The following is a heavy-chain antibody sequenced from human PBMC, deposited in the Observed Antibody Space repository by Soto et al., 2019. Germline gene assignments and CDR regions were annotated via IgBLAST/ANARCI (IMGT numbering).Heavy chain of an antibody. CDR2: ISAYNGNT. CDR1: GYTFTSYG. V-gene: IGHV1-18*01. CDR3: ARSYYDILTGYYSYFDY. Sequence: QVPLVQSGAEVKKPGASVKVSCKASGYTFTSYGISWVRQAPGQGLEWMGWISAYNGNTNYAQKLQGRVTMTTDTSTSTAYMELRSLRSDDTAVYYCARSYYDILTGYYSYFDYWGQGTLVTVSS. D-gene: IGHD3-9*01. J-gene: IGHJ4*02.